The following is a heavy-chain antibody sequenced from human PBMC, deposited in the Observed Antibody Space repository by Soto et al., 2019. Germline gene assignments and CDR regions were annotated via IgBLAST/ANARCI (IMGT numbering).Heavy chain of an antibody. CDR1: GGSISSGGYS. J-gene: IGHJ4*02. CDR3: ARGPDCSGDCSSSYLDS. CDR2: IYHSGST. D-gene: IGHD2-21*02. Sequence: QLQLQESGSGLVKPSQTLSLTCAVSGGSISSGGYSWSWIRQPPGKDLEWIGYIYHSGSTYYNPSLKIRGTISLYRSKNQFSLKLSSVTAADTGVYYCARGPDCSGDCSSSYLDSWGQGTLVTVS. V-gene: IGHV4-30-2*01.